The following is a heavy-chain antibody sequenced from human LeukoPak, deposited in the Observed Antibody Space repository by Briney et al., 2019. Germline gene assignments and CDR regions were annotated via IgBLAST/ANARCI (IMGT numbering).Heavy chain of an antibody. CDR2: IYPGDSYT. J-gene: IGHJ4*02. CDR1: GYSFTNSW. D-gene: IGHD2-2*02. CDR3: ATPQVYCTSISCYIVN. V-gene: IGHV5-51*01. Sequence: GESVKISCKGSGYSFTNSWIGWVRQMPGKGLEWMGIIYPGDSYTKYSPSFQGQVTISADKSTSTAYLQWSTLKASDTAMYYCATPQVYCTSISCYIVNWGQGTLVTVSS.